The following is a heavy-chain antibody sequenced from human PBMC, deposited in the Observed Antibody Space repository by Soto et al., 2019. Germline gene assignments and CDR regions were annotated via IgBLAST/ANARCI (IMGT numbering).Heavy chain of an antibody. CDR2: IYYSGST. Sequence: SETLSLTCTVSGGSISSGDYYWSWIRQPPGKGLEWIGYIYYSGSTYYNPSLKSRVTISVDTSKNQFSLKLSSVTAADTAVYYCARVFHNQLLYMVDYGMDVWGQGTTVTVS. CDR1: GGSISSGDYY. D-gene: IGHD2-2*02. CDR3: ARVFHNQLLYMVDYGMDV. V-gene: IGHV4-30-4*01. J-gene: IGHJ6*02.